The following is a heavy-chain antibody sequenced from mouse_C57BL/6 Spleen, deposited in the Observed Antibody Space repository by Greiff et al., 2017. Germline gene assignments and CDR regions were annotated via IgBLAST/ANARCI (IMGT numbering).Heavy chain of an antibody. J-gene: IGHJ2*01. CDR3: ARSVGGYYGSSFDY. D-gene: IGHD1-1*01. Sequence: QVQLQQPGAELVKPGASVKLSCKASGYTFTSYWMHWVKQRPGQGLEWIGMIHPSSGSTNYNEKFKSKATLTVDKSSSTAYMQLSSLTSEDSAVYYCARSVGGYYGSSFDYWGQGTTLTVSS. CDR1: GYTFTSYW. V-gene: IGHV1-64*01. CDR2: IHPSSGST.